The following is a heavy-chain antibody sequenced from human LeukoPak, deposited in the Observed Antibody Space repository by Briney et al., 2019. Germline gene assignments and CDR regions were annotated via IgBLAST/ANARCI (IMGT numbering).Heavy chain of an antibody. CDR1: GGSISSDY. Sequence: SETLSLTCTVSGGSISSDYWSWIRQPAGKGLEWIGRIYTSGNTNYNSSLKSRVTMSVDTSKNQFSLKLSSVTAADTAVYYCARGPHYQDSSGPLDSWGQGTLVTVSS. CDR3: ARGPHYQDSSGPLDS. D-gene: IGHD3-22*01. J-gene: IGHJ4*02. V-gene: IGHV4-4*07. CDR2: IYTSGNT.